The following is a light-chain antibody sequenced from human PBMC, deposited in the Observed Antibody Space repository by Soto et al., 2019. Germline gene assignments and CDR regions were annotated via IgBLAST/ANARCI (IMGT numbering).Light chain of an antibody. V-gene: IGLV2-14*01. Sequence: QSVLTQPPSVSGSPGQSITVSCTGTSSDIGASNFVSWYQHLPGRAPKVIIFEATNRPSGVSNRFSGSKSGITASLTISGLQADDEAEYFSILYTPAATFLFASGSTVTVL. CDR3: ILYTPAATFL. J-gene: IGLJ1*01. CDR1: SSDIGASNF. CDR2: EAT.